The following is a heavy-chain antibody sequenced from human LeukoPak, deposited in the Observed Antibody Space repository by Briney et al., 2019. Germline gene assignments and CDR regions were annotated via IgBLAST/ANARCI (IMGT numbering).Heavy chain of an antibody. CDR2: IRSKAYGGTT. D-gene: IGHD3-16*01. CDR3: TRDPKAMAVWGNWFDP. J-gene: IGHJ5*02. CDR1: GFTFGDYA. V-gene: IGHV3-49*03. Sequence: GGSLRLSCTASGFTFGDYAMSWFRQAPGKGLEWVGFIRSKAYGGTTEYAASVKGRFTISRDDSKSIAYLQMNSLKTEDTAVYYCTRDPKAMAVWGNWFDPWGQGTLVTVSS.